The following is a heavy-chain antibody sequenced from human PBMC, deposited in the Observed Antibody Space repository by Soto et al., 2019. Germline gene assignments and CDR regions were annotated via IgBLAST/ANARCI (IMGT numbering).Heavy chain of an antibody. J-gene: IGHJ4*02. CDR3: ARGGSWSTNYYFDY. Sequence: SETLSLTCTVSGGSISSYYWSWIRQPPGKGLEWIGYIYYSGSTYYNPSLKSRVTISVDTSKNQFSLKLSSVTAADTAVYYCARGGSWSTNYYFDYWGQGTLVTVSS. CDR1: GGSISSYY. D-gene: IGHD2-15*01. CDR2: IYYSGST. V-gene: IGHV4-59*12.